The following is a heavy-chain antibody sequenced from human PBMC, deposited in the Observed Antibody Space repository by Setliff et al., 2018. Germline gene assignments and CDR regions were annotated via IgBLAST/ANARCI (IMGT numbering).Heavy chain of an antibody. CDR1: GASISSGNDF. CDR2: IYTNGGT. CDR3: ARSDDNFQYPDY. V-gene: IGHV4-61*09. D-gene: IGHD1-1*01. Sequence: SETLSLTCSVSGASISSGNDFWNWIRQPAGKGLEWIGNIYTNGGTDYSPSLRSRVTISPGTSKNQFSLQLTSVTAADTAIYYCARSDDNFQYPDYWGPETLLVTVSS. J-gene: IGHJ4*03.